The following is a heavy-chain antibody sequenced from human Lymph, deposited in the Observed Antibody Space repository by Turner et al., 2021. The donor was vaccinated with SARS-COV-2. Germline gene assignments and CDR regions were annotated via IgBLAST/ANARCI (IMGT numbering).Heavy chain of an antibody. D-gene: IGHD3-22*01. CDR2: ISYDGSDK. Sequence: QVQLVESGGGVVQPGRSLRLSCAASGFPFSSYAMHWVRQASGKGLEWVAFISYDGSDKYYADSVKGRFTFSRDNSKNTLYLQMNSLRAEDTAVYYCARDRDSSGWVDYWGQGTLVTVSS. J-gene: IGHJ4*02. CDR3: ARDRDSSGWVDY. CDR1: GFPFSSYA. V-gene: IGHV3-30*04.